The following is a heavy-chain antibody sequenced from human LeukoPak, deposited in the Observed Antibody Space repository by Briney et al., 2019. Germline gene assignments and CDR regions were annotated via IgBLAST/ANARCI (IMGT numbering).Heavy chain of an antibody. CDR2: IYYRGTT. CDR3: ARDYYDSRGEAFDI. J-gene: IGHJ3*02. V-gene: IGHV4-59*11. CDR1: GGSTGSHY. D-gene: IGHD3-22*01. Sequence: SETLSLTCTVSGGSTGSHYGSWIRRPPGERREGIGCIYYRGTTSYNPSLKSRVTISVDTSKNQFSLKLSSVTAADTAVYYCARDYYDSRGEAFDIWGLGTMVTVSS.